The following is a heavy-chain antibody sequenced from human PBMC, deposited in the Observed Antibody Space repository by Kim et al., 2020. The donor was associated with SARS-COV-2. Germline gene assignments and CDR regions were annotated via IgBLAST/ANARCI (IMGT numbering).Heavy chain of an antibody. CDR3: ARRGIGWYSHLDY. CDR2: TSTSGSYT. D-gene: IGHD2-15*01. J-gene: IGHJ4*02. CDR1: GFTFSDFY. Sequence: GGSLRLSCAASGFTFSDFYIFWIRQAPGKGLECLSDTSTSGSYTNYAENVKGRFTVSRDNAENSVSLQMSSLRAEDTAIYYCARRGIGWYSHLDYWGQGTLVTVSS. V-gene: IGHV3-11*03.